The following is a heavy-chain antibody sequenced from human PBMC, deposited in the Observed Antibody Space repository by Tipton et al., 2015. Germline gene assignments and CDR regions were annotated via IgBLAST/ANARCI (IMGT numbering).Heavy chain of an antibody. Sequence: TLSLTCAVYGTSFTGYFWTWIRQHPGKGLEWIGFIYYSGRTDYNPSLKSRITISVDTSKNQFSLKLSSVTAADTAVYYCARLRETYGSDSDNWFDPWGQGTLVTVSS. CDR1: GTSFTGYF. CDR3: ARLRETYGSDSDNWFDP. D-gene: IGHD3-10*01. CDR2: IYYSGRT. V-gene: IGHV4-34*01. J-gene: IGHJ5*02.